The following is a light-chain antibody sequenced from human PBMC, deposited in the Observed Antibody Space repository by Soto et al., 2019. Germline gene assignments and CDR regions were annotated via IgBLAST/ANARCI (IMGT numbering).Light chain of an antibody. V-gene: IGKV1-27*01. CDR1: QGISNY. Sequence: DIQMTQSPSSLSASVGDRVTITGRASQGISNYLAWYQQKPGKVPKLLIYAASTLQSGVPTRFSGSGSGTDFTLTISSLQPEDVATYYCQKYNSAPQTFGQGTKLEIQ. J-gene: IGKJ2*01. CDR2: AAS. CDR3: QKYNSAPQT.